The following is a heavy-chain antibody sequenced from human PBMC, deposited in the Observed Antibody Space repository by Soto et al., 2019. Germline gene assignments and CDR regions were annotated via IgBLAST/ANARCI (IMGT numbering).Heavy chain of an antibody. J-gene: IGHJ4*02. V-gene: IGHV4-4*02. Sequence: PSETLSLTCAVSSGSIGSFNWWSWVRQPPGKGLEWIGEIYHSGSTNCNPSLKSRVTISVDNSKNQFSLNLSSVTAADTAVYYCARLYGALYFDCWGQGTLVTVSS. CDR1: SGSIGSFNW. D-gene: IGHD4-17*01. CDR2: IYHSGST. CDR3: ARLYGALYFDC.